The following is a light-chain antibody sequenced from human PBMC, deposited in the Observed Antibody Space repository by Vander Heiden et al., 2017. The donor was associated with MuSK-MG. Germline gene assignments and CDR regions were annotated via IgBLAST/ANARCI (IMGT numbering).Light chain of an antibody. V-gene: IGKV1-5*03. J-gene: IGKJ2*01. CDR1: QSISSW. Sequence: DIQMTQSPSTLSASVGDRVTITCRASQSISSWLAWYQQKPGKAPKLLIYKASSLESGVPSRFSGSGSGTEFTLTISSLQPDDFATYYCQQDNSYPYTFGQGTKMDIK. CDR3: QQDNSYPYT. CDR2: KAS.